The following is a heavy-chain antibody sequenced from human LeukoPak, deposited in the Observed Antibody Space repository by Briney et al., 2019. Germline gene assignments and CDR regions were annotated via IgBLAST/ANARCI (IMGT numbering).Heavy chain of an antibody. J-gene: IGHJ4*02. CDR1: GGSISSYY. Sequence: KTSETLSPSCTVSGGSISSYYWSWIRQPPGKGLEWIGYIYYSGSTNYNPSLKSRVTISVDTSKNQFSLKLSSVTAADTAVYYCARGEDSSSWYVGWGQGTLVTVSS. D-gene: IGHD6-13*01. CDR2: IYYSGST. CDR3: ARGEDSSSWYVG. V-gene: IGHV4-59*01.